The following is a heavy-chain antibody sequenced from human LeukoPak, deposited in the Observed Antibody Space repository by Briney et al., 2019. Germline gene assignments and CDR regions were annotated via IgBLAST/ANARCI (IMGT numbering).Heavy chain of an antibody. CDR1: GFTFDDYA. D-gene: IGHD3-9*01. CDR2: ISWNSGSI. CDR3: AKDIGDHDTSYFDY. Sequence: GGSLRLSCAASGFTFDDYAMHWVRQAPGKGLEWVSGISWNSGSIGYADSAKGRFTISRDNAKNSLYLQMNSLRAEDTALYYCAKDIGDHDTSYFDYWGQGTLVTVSS. V-gene: IGHV3-9*01. J-gene: IGHJ4*02.